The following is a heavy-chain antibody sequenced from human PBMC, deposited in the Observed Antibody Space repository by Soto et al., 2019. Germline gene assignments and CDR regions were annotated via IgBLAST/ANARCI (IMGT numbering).Heavy chain of an antibody. Sequence: EVQLVESGGDLVQPGGSLRLSCAASGITFSDYWMNWVRQAPGKGLEWVAIINQDGSRILSVDSVKGRFTISRDNAKSSLYLQMNSRRDEDAAVYYCVSGRGWLPDYWGQGTLVTVSS. CDR2: INQDGSRI. J-gene: IGHJ4*02. V-gene: IGHV3-7*01. CDR3: VSGRGWLPDY. CDR1: GITFSDYW. D-gene: IGHD6-19*01.